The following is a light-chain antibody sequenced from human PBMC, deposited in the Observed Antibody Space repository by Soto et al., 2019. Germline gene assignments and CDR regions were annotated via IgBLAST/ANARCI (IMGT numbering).Light chain of an antibody. Sequence: DIQMTQSPSTLSASIGDRVTITCRASQSISSWLAWYQQKPGKAPKLLISKASYLESGVPSRFSGSGSGREFTLTISSLQPDDFATYYCQQYNVYSLTFGQGTKLEIK. V-gene: IGKV1-5*03. J-gene: IGKJ2*01. CDR3: QQYNVYSLT. CDR2: KAS. CDR1: QSISSW.